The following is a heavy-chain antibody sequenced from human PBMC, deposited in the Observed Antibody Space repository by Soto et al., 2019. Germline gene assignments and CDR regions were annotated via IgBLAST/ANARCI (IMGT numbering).Heavy chain of an antibody. V-gene: IGHV1-18*01. CDR3: ARDLGGWPDY. J-gene: IGHJ4*02. D-gene: IGHD2-15*01. CDR1: GYTFTSYG. CDR2: ISAYNGNT. Sequence: GASAKVSCKASGYTFTSYGISWVRQAPGQGLEWVGWISAYNGNTNYAQKLQGRVTMTTDTSASTAYMELSSLRSEDTAVYYCARDLGGWPDYWGQGTLVTVSS.